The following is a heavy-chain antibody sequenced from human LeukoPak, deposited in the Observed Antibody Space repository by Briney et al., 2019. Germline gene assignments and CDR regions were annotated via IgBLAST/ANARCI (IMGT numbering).Heavy chain of an antibody. CDR2: IYYSGST. CDR1: GVSISSYY. Sequence: SETLSLTCTVSGVSISSYYWSWIRQPPGKGLEWIGYIYYSGSTNYNPSLKSRVTISVDTSKNQFSLKLSSVTAADTAVYYCARASVVVPAAIAYFDYWGQGTLVTVSS. J-gene: IGHJ4*02. CDR3: ARASVVVPAAIAYFDY. V-gene: IGHV4-59*01. D-gene: IGHD2-2*02.